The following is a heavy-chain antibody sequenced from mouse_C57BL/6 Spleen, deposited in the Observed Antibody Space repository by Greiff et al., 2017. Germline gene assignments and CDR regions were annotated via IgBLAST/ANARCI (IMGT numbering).Heavy chain of an antibody. CDR3: ARDAYGSSAYYAMDY. CDR1: GYSITSGYY. CDR2: ISYDGSN. D-gene: IGHD1-1*01. Sequence: EVQVVESGPGLVKPSQSLSLTCSVTGYSITSGYYWNWIRQFPGNKLEWMGYISYDGSNNYNPSLKNRTTITRDTSKNQFFLKLNSVTTEDTATYYCARDAYGSSAYYAMDYWGQGTSVTVSS. J-gene: IGHJ4*01. V-gene: IGHV3-6*01.